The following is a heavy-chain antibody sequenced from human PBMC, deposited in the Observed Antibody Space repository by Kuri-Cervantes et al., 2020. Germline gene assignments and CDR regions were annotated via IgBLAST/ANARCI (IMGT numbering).Heavy chain of an antibody. Sequence: GGSLRLSCAASGFTFSSSWMHWVCQAPEKGLEWVADIKCDGSEKYYVDSVKGRLTISRDNAKNSLYLQVNSLRAEDMTVYYWGGDITMIVVVITTPPTYYYYGMDVWGQGTTVTVSS. V-gene: IGHV3-52*01. D-gene: IGHD3-22*01. CDR2: IKCDGSEK. CDR1: GFTFSSSW. CDR3: GGDITMIVVVITTPPTYYYYGMDV. J-gene: IGHJ6*02.